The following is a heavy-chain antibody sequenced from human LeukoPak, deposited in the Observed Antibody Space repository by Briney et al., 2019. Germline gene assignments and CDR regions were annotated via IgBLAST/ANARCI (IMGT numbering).Heavy chain of an antibody. Sequence: ETLSLTCTVSDYSISSGYYWGWIRQPPGKGLEWIGSIYHSGNTYYNSSLKSRVTISVDTSKNQFSLKLSSVTAADTAVYYCASSYSSSSAFDYWGQGTLVTVSS. CDR2: IYHSGNT. V-gene: IGHV4-38-2*02. CDR3: ASSYSSSSAFDY. D-gene: IGHD6-13*01. CDR1: DYSISSGYY. J-gene: IGHJ4*02.